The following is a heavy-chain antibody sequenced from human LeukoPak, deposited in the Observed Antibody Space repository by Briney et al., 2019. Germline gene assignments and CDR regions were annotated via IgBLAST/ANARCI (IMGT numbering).Heavy chain of an antibody. CDR3: ARSLLRKFDY. CDR2: IDHSGST. J-gene: IGHJ4*02. Sequence: GSLRLSCVVSGFTFSSYWMSWIRQPPGKGLEWIGEIDHSGSTNYNPSLKSRVTISVDTSKNQFSLKLSSVTAADTAVYYCARSLLRKFDYWGQGTLVTVSS. D-gene: IGHD1-14*01. V-gene: IGHV4-34*01. CDR1: GFTFSSYW.